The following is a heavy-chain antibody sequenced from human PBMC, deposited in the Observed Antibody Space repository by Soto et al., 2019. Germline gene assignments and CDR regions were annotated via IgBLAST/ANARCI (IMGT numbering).Heavy chain of an antibody. D-gene: IGHD6-13*01. J-gene: IGHJ4*02. CDR1: GGTFSSYT. Sequence: ASVKVSCKASGGTFSSYTISWVRQAPGQGLEWMGRIIPILGIANYAQKFQGRVTITADKSTSTAYMELSSLRSEDTAVYYCARDMAAGTETTDYWGQGTLVTVSS. CDR3: ARDMAAGTETTDY. CDR2: IIPILGIA. V-gene: IGHV1-69*04.